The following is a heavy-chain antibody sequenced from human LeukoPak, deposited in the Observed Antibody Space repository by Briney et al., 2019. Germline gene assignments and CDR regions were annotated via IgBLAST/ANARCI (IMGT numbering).Heavy chain of an antibody. D-gene: IGHD6-13*01. CDR2: INPSGGVT. CDR1: GFTFSSYG. Sequence: PGRSLRLSCAASGFTFSSYGMHWVRQAPGQGLEWVGLINPSGGVTSYAQKFKGRVTMTRDTSTSTVYMELSSLRSEDTAVYYCARDNKERQLGGYWGQGTLVTVSS. CDR3: ARDNKERQLGGY. V-gene: IGHV1-46*01. J-gene: IGHJ4*02.